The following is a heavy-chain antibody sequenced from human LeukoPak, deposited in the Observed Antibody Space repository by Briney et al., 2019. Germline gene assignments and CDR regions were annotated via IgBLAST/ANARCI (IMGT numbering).Heavy chain of an antibody. Sequence: ASVKVSCKASGYTFTSYDINWVRQATGQGLEWMGWMNPNSGNTGYAQKFQGRVTTTRNTSISTAYMELSSLRSEDTAVYYCARQGPYGYNPPRPWFDPWGQGTLVTVSS. CDR2: MNPNSGNT. D-gene: IGHD5-18*01. CDR1: GYTFTSYD. V-gene: IGHV1-8*01. CDR3: ARQGPYGYNPPRPWFDP. J-gene: IGHJ5*02.